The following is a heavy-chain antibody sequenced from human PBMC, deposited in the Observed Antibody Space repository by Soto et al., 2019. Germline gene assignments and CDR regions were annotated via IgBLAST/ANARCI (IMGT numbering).Heavy chain of an antibody. Sequence: GGSLRLSCAASGFTFSSYAMHWVRQAPGKGLEWVAVISYDGSNKYYADSVKGRFTISRDNSKNTLYLQMNSLRAEDTAVYYCARAPAKGATTLDYWGPGTLVTVSS. CDR3: ARAPAKGATTLDY. D-gene: IGHD1-26*01. CDR2: ISYDGSNK. CDR1: GFTFSSYA. J-gene: IGHJ4*02. V-gene: IGHV3-30-3*01.